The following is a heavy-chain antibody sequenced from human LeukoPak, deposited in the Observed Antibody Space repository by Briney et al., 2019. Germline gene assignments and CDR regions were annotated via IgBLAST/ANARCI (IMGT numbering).Heavy chain of an antibody. CDR1: GYTFDTYW. CDR3: ARDGGELWPLDE. V-gene: IGHV3-7*01. CDR2: INQDGSQK. D-gene: IGHD3-16*01. Sequence: GGSLRVSCEASGYTFDTYWMTWVRHAPGKGRERGANINQDGSQKHSVDSMKGRFSISRDNGKNSLYLEMTSLRVDDTAVYYCARDGGELWPLDEWGQGTLVTVSS. J-gene: IGHJ4*02.